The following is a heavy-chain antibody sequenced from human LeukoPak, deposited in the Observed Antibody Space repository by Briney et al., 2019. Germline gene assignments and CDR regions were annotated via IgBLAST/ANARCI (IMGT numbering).Heavy chain of an antibody. V-gene: IGHV1-18*01. CDR2: ISAFNANT. J-gene: IGHJ4*02. CDR3: ARIVGSNHLYWYFDY. D-gene: IGHD3-16*01. Sequence: ASVKVSCKASGYTFINHGITWVRQAPGKGLEWMGWISAFNANTHYAQNFQGRLTMTTDASTSTAYMEVRGLISDDTAVYYCARIVGSNHLYWYFDYWGQGALVTVSS. CDR1: GYTFINHG.